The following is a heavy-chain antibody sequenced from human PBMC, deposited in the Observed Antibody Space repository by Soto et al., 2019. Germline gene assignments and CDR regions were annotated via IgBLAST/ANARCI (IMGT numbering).Heavy chain of an antibody. D-gene: IGHD6-6*01. CDR2: IIPMFGTP. V-gene: IGHV1-69*06. J-gene: IGHJ5*02. Sequence: QVQVFQSGAEVKKPGSSVRVSCKVSGGTLNSQSITWVRQAPGQGLEWMGGIIPMFGTPTDAQKFRGRVTISADTSTSTVYMELRSLSSQDTAVYYCATSLAARRKPYNWLYAWGQGTLVTVSS. CDR3: ATSLAARRKPYNWLYA. CDR1: GGTLNSQS.